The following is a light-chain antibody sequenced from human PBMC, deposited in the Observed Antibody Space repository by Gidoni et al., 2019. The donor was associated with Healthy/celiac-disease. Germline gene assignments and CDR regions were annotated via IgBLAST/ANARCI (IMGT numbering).Light chain of an antibody. Sequence: DIVVTQSPLSLLVTPGEPASISCRSSQSLLHSNGYHYLDWYLQKPGKSPQLLIYLGSTRAYGVHDGFSGSGSGKDFTLKISRVEAEDVGVYYCMQALQAPRTFGQGTKVEIK. CDR1: QSLLHSNGYHY. CDR3: MQALQAPRT. V-gene: IGKV2-28*01. CDR2: LGS. J-gene: IGKJ1*01.